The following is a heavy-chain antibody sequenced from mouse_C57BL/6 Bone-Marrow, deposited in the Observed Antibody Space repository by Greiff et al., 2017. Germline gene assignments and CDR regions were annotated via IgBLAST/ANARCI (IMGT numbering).Heavy chain of an antibody. J-gene: IGHJ3*01. D-gene: IGHD2-12*01. Sequence: QVQLQQPGAELVKPGASVKLSCKASGYTFTSYWMQWVKQRPGQGLEWIGEIDPSDSYTNYNQKFKGKATLTVDTSSSTAYMQLSSLTSEDSAVYYCARPGTPDSNDGFAYWGQGTLVTVSA. CDR3: ARPGTPDSNDGFAY. CDR1: GYTFTSYW. V-gene: IGHV1-50*01. CDR2: IDPSDSYT.